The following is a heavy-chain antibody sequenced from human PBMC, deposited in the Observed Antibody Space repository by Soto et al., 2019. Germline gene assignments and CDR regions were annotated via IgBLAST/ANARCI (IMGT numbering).Heavy chain of an antibody. CDR3: SRSRISNRWYSLHC. Sequence: GWSLRLSCAASGFSFSSSAMHWVRQAPGGGLEWVSGISGRGEKTYYADSVKGRFTISRDNSKDTLYLQMTSLRAEDSALYYCSRSRISNRWYSLHCWGQGA. CDR2: ISGRGEKT. J-gene: IGHJ4*02. CDR1: GFSFSSSA. V-gene: IGHV3-23*01. D-gene: IGHD6-19*01.